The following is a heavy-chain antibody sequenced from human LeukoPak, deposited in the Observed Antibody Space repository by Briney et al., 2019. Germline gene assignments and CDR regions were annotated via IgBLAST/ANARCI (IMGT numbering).Heavy chain of an antibody. V-gene: IGHV4-61*02. CDR2: IYTSGST. Sequence: PSQTLSLTCTVSGGSISSGSYYWSWIRQPAGKALEWIGRIYTSGSTNYNPSLKSRVTISVDTSKNQFSLKLSSVTAADTAVYYCARTRGGVVTRVRNYYYYYMDVWGKGTTVTISS. J-gene: IGHJ6*03. CDR3: ARTRGGVVTRVRNYYYYYMDV. D-gene: IGHD4-23*01. CDR1: GGSISSGSYY.